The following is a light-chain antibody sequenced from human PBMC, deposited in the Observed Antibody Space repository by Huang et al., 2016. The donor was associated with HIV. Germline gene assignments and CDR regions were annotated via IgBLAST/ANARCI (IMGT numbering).Light chain of an antibody. CDR1: QYVSSN. V-gene: IGKV3-15*01. CDR3: QQYNNWPRT. J-gene: IGKJ2*01. CDR2: GAS. Sequence: ERVMTQSPATLSVSLGETATLSCRASQYVSSNLAWYQQKPGQAPRLRIYGASTRVTDIPARFSGSGSGIEFTLTISTLQSEDFAVYYCQQYNNWPRTFGQGTKLEIK.